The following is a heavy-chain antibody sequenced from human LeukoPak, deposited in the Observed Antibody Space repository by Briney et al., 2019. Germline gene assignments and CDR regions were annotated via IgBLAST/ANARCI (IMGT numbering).Heavy chain of an antibody. V-gene: IGHV3-7*01. CDR1: GFTFRGYW. D-gene: IGHD3/OR15-3a*01. Sequence: PGGSLRLSCAASGFTFRGYWLSWVRQAPGKGLEWVANIRQDGGEEYYVDSLKGRFTIARDNAKNSLYLPMNSLRAEDTAVYHCARWVHSSPKSPQSVDSYFEKWGQGTLVTVSS. J-gene: IGHJ4*02. CDR3: ARWVHSSPKSPQSVDSYFEK. CDR2: IRQDGGEE.